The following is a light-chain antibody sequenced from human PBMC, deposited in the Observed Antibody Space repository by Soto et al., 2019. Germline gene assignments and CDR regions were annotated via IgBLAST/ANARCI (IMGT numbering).Light chain of an antibody. CDR2: GNT. CDR3: QSSDSRLSGSDV. J-gene: IGLJ1*01. V-gene: IGLV1-40*01. Sequence: QSVLTQPPSVSGAPGQRVTISCTGSSSNIGAGYEVHWYQHLPGKAPKLLIYGNTNRPSGVPDRFSGSKSGTSASLAITGLQAEDEADYYCQSSDSRLSGSDVFGTGTKVTVL. CDR1: SSNIGAGYE.